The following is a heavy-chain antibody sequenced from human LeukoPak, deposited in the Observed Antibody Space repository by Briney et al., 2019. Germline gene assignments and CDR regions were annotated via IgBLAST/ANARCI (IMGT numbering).Heavy chain of an antibody. D-gene: IGHD3-3*01. CDR1: GYSISSGYY. CDR2: IYHGGST. J-gene: IGHJ4*02. Sequence: SETLSLTCTVSGYSISSGYYWGWIRQPPGKGLEWIGSIYHGGSTYYNPSLKSRVTISVDTSKNQFSLKLSSVTAADTAVYYCARVGWSAHFDYWGQGTLVTVSS. V-gene: IGHV4-38-2*02. CDR3: ARVGWSAHFDY.